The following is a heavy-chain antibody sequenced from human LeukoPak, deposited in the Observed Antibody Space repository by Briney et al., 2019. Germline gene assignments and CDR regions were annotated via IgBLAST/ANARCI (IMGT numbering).Heavy chain of an antibody. D-gene: IGHD3-16*01. CDR1: GFTFSSYV. V-gene: IGHV3-30-3*01. J-gene: IGHJ6*02. Sequence: GGSLRLSCAASGFTFSSYVMHWVRQAPGKGLEWVAVISYDGNNEYYADSVKGRFTISRDNSKNTLYLQMNSLRTEDTAVWYCARDAGGSTHAMDVWGQGTTVTVSS. CDR3: ARDAGGSTHAMDV. CDR2: ISYDGNNE.